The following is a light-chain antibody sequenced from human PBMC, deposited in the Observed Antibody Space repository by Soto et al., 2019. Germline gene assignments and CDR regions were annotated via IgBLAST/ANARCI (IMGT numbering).Light chain of an antibody. CDR1: ESVGST. CDR2: GAS. V-gene: IGKV3-15*01. Sequence: EIFMTQSPATLSVSPGEKVILSCRASESVGSTLAWYQQKPGQAPRLLIRGASTRATGVPARFSGSGSGTEFTLTISSLQSEDVAVYYCQQYSTSLTFGGGTTLEIK. J-gene: IGKJ4*02. CDR3: QQYSTSLT.